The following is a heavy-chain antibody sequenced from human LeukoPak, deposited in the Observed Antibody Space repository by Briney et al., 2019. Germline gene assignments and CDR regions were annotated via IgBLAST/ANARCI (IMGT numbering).Heavy chain of an antibody. CDR1: GFTFSSYS. D-gene: IGHD1-26*01. J-gene: IGHJ4*02. V-gene: IGHV3-21*01. CDR3: ARDMPLVGALQYYFDY. CDR2: ISSSSSYI. Sequence: GGSLRLSCAASGFTFSSYSMNWVRQAPGKGLEWVSSISSSSSYIYYADSVKGRFTISRDNAKNSLYLQMNSLRAEDTAVYSCARDMPLVGALQYYFDYWGQGTLVTVSS.